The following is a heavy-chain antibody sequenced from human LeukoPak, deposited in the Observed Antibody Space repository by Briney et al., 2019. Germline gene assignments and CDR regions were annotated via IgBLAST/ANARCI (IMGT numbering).Heavy chain of an antibody. CDR3: ARPYGSGSYYSWFDA. Sequence: PSETLSLTCAVSGYSISSGYYWGGIRQPPGKGLEWIGSIYHSGSTYYNPSLKSRVTISVDTSKNQFSLKLSSVTAADTAVYYCARPYGSGSYYSWFDAWGQGTLVTVSS. J-gene: IGHJ5*02. V-gene: IGHV4-38-2*01. D-gene: IGHD3-10*01. CDR1: GYSISSGYY. CDR2: IYHSGST.